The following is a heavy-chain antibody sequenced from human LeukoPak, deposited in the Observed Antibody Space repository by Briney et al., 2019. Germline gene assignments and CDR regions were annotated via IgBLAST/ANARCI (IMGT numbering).Heavy chain of an antibody. Sequence: ASVKVSCKASGYTFTGYYIHWVRQAPGQGLEWMGRINPNSGGTNYAQKFQGRVTMTRDTSISTAYMELGRLRSDDTAVYYCARVIGCVAHSGSCYFDYWGQGTLVTVSS. D-gene: IGHD3-10*01. CDR3: ARVIGCVAHSGSCYFDY. CDR2: INPNSGGT. CDR1: GYTFTGYY. V-gene: IGHV1-2*06. J-gene: IGHJ4*02.